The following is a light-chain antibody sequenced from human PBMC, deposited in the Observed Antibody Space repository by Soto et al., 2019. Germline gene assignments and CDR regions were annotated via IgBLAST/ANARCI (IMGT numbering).Light chain of an antibody. CDR2: GAS. V-gene: IGKV3-20*01. J-gene: IGKJ5*01. CDR3: QQYGSSTIT. CDR1: QSVSSSY. Sequence: EIVLTQSPGTLSLSPGERATLSCRASQSVSSSYLAWYQQKPGQAPGLLIYGASSRATGIPDRFSGSGSGTDFTLTISRLEPEDFAVYYCQQYGSSTITFGQGTRLE.